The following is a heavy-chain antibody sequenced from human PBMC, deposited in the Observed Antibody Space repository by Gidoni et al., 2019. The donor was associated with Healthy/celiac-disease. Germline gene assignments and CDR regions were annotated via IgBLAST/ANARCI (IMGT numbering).Heavy chain of an antibody. CDR3: ARASIAARPGGFDY. V-gene: IGHV4-30-2*01. CDR1: GGSISSGGYS. Sequence: QLQLQESGSGLVKPSQPLSLTCAVSGGSISSGGYSWSWIRQPPGKGLEWIGYIYHSGSTYYNPSLKSRVTISVDRSKNQFSLKLSSVTAADTAVYYCARASIAARPGGFDYWGQGTLVTVSS. J-gene: IGHJ4*02. CDR2: IYHSGST. D-gene: IGHD6-6*01.